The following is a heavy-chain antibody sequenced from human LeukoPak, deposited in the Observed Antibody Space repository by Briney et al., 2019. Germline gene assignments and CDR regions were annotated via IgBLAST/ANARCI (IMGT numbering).Heavy chain of an antibody. CDR3: AREDIQLWPRRHYYMDV. CDR2: IYTSGST. J-gene: IGHJ6*03. Sequence: SETLSLTXTVSGGSISSYYWSWIRQPAGKGLEWIGRIYTSGSTNYNPSLKSRVTMSVDTSKNQFSLKLSSVTAADTAVYYCAREDIQLWPRRHYYMDVWGKGTTVTVSS. V-gene: IGHV4-4*07. CDR1: GGSISSYY. D-gene: IGHD5-18*01.